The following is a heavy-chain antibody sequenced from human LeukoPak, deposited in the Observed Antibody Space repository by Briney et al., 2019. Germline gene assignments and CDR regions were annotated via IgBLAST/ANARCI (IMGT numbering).Heavy chain of an antibody. CDR2: INGNGAAT. V-gene: IGHV3-23*01. CDR3: ANGLAASGNFLLRDYYYFIDV. Sequence: HAGGSLRLSCVASGFTFNNYAMHWVRQAPGKGLEWVSTINGNGAATYYADSFKGRFLISRDDSKSTAYLRMNKLRVEDSGLYYCANGLAASGNFLLRDYYYFIDVWGKGTTVIVS. J-gene: IGHJ6*03. D-gene: IGHD1-26*01. CDR1: GFTFNNYA.